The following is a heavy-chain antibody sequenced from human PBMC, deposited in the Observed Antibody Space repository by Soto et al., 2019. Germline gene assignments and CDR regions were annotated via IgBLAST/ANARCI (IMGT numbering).Heavy chain of an antibody. Sequence: QVQLQESGPGLLKPSETLSLTCTVSGGSVSDYYWSWIRQAPGKGLEWIGYTYYTGRADFNPSLKSRLSLSVDTSKNQFSLELTSVTAADTAVYYCARNQAGTVFGLQTHFYYMDVWGKGTTVTVSS. CDR2: TYYTGRA. CDR3: ARNQAGTVFGLQTHFYYMDV. V-gene: IGHV4-59*02. D-gene: IGHD3-3*01. CDR1: GGSVSDYY. J-gene: IGHJ6*03.